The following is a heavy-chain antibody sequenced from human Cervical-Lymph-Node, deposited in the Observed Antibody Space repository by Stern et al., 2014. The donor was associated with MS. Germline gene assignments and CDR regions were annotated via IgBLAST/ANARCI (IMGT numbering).Heavy chain of an antibody. Sequence: QVQLVESGPGLVKPSETLSLTCTVSGGSISSYYWSWIRQPPGKGLEWIGYIYYTGSTTYNPSLKSRLTMSVGTSKNQFSLKLSSVTAADTAVYYCARWQGDGMDVWGQGTTVTVSS. J-gene: IGHJ6*02. V-gene: IGHV4-59*01. CDR2: IYYTGST. CDR1: GGSISSYY. CDR3: ARWQGDGMDV.